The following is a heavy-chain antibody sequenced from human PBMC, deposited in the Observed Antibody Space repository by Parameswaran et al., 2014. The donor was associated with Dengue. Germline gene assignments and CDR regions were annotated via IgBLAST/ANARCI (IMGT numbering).Heavy chain of an antibody. J-gene: IGHJ6*02. Sequence: WVRQAPGQGLEWMGIINPSGGSTSYAQKFQGRVTMTRDTSTSTVYMELSSLRSEDTAVYYCARELTMVRGAEPRTDYGMDVWGQGTTVTVSS. D-gene: IGHD3-10*01. CDR2: INPSGGST. CDR3: ARELTMVRGAEPRTDYGMDV. V-gene: IGHV1-46*01.